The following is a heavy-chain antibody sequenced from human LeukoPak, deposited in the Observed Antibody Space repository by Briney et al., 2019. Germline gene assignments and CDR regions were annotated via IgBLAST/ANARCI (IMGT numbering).Heavy chain of an antibody. Sequence: SETLSLTCTVSGGSISSSSYYWGWIRPPPGKGLEWIGSIYYSGSTYYNPSLKSRVTISVDTSKNQFSLKLSSVTAADTAVYYCARRYCSGGSCYYFDYWGQGTLVTVSS. CDR2: IYYSGST. CDR1: GGSISSSSYY. D-gene: IGHD2-15*01. J-gene: IGHJ4*02. CDR3: ARRYCSGGSCYYFDY. V-gene: IGHV4-39*01.